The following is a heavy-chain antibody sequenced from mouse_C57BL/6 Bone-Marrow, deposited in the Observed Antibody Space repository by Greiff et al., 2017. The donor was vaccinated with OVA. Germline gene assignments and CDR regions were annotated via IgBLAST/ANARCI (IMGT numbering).Heavy chain of an antibody. CDR3: ARKDYYGNQGY. D-gene: IGHD2-1*01. V-gene: IGHV1-55*01. Sequence: QVQLKHPGAELVKPGASVKMSCKASGYTFTSYWITWVKQRPGQGLEWIGDIYPGSGSTNYNEKLKSKATLTVDTSSSTAYMQLSSLTSEDSAGYYCARKDYYGNQGYWGQGTTLTGSS. CDR2: IYPGSGST. J-gene: IGHJ2*01. CDR1: GYTFTSYW.